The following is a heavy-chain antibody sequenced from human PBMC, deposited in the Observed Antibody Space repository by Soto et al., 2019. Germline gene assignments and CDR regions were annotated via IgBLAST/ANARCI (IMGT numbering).Heavy chain of an antibody. CDR2: TYYSGST. Sequence: QVQLQESGPGLVKPSETLSLTCTVSGGSISSYYWSWIRQPPGKGLEWIGYTYYSGSTNYNPSLKRRVTISVDTSKNQFSLKLSSVTAADTAVYYCAREWGVVVVPGGGAFDIWGQGTMVTVSS. CDR1: GGSISSYY. D-gene: IGHD2-2*01. CDR3: AREWGVVVVPGGGAFDI. J-gene: IGHJ3*02. V-gene: IGHV4-59*01.